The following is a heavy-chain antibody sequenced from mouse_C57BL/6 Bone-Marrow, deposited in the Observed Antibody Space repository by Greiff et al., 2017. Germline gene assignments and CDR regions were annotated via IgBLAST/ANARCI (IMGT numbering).Heavy chain of an antibody. Sequence: QVQLKQPGTELVKPGASVKLSCKASGYTFTSYWMHWVKQRPGQGLEWIGNINPSNGGTNYNEKFKSKGTLTVDKSSSTADMQLSRLTSEDAAVYDCARSVRWFPFAYGGQGTLVTVSA. J-gene: IGHJ3*01. V-gene: IGHV1-53*01. D-gene: IGHD2-3*01. CDR3: ARSVRWFPFAY. CDR2: INPSNGGT. CDR1: GYTFTSYW.